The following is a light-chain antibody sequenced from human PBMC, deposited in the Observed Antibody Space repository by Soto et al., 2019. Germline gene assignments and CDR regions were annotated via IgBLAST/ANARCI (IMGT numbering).Light chain of an antibody. J-gene: IGKJ1*01. V-gene: IGKV3-15*01. CDR2: GAF. CDR1: QSVRSN. Sequence: EIVMTKSPVTLSVSPGERATLSCRASQSVRSNLAWYQQKPGQAPSLLIYGAFTRATGIPARFSGTGSGTEFTLNSSSLQSEDFSLYYCQQYNDWPRTFGQGPKVEV. CDR3: QQYNDWPRT.